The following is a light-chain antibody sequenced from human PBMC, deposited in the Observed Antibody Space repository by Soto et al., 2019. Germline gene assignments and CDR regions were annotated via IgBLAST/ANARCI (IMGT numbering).Light chain of an antibody. Sequence: DIQMPPSPSSVSASIGARVTITCRASQGISSWVAWYQQKPGKAPKLLIYATSTLQSGVPSRFSGSGSGTDFTLTISSLQPAEFATYYCQQAHSFPLTVGGGTKVDIK. CDR3: QQAHSFPLT. J-gene: IGKJ4*01. V-gene: IGKV1-12*01. CDR1: QGISSW. CDR2: ATS.